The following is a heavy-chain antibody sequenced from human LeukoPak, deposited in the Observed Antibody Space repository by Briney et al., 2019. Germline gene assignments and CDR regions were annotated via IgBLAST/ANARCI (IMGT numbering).Heavy chain of an antibody. CDR1: GGSISSYY. D-gene: IGHD6-19*01. CDR3: ARAAVAGIFHY. J-gene: IGHJ4*02. CDR2: IYYSGST. V-gene: IGHV4-59*01. Sequence: SEALSLTCTVSGGSISSYYWSWIRQPPGKGLEWIGYIYYSGSTNYNPSLKSRVTISVDTSKNQFSLKLSSVTAADTAVYYCARAAVAGIFHYWGQGTLVTVSS.